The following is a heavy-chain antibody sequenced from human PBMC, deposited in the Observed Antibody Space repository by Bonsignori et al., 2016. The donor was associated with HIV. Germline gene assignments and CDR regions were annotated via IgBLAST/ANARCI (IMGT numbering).Heavy chain of an antibody. V-gene: IGHV3-53*01. J-gene: IGHJ4*02. D-gene: IGHD1-20*01. CDR2: IYSGGST. Sequence: VRQAPGKGLEWVSVIYSGGSTYYADSVKGRFTISRDNSKNTLYLQMNSLRAEDTAVYYCARAPPHNWDLFDYWGQGTLVTVSS. CDR3: ARAPPHNWDLFDY.